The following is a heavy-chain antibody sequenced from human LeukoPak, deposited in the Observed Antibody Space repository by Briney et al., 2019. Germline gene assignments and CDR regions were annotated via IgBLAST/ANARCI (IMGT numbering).Heavy chain of an antibody. D-gene: IGHD6-19*01. V-gene: IGHV3-21*01. J-gene: IGHJ4*02. Sequence: GGSLRLSCVASGFTFSAYSLNWVRQAPGRGLEWVSSISTSGSYMYYADSLKGRFTISRDNAKDTLFLEMSSLRAEDTAMYYCARGRGGTGWFTFDYWGQGTLVTVSS. CDR3: ARGRGGTGWFTFDY. CDR2: ISTSGSYM. CDR1: GFTFSAYS.